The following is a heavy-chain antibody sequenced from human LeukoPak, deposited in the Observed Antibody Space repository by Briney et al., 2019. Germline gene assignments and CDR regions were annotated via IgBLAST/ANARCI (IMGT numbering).Heavy chain of an antibody. CDR1: GGSISSYH. V-gene: IGHV4-4*07. D-gene: IGHD3-22*01. CDR2: LYTTGTT. J-gene: IGHJ6*03. Sequence: KASETLSLTCTVSGGSISSYHRSWVRQPAGKGLEWIGRLYTTGTTSYNPSLKSRVTMSVDTSKNQFSLKLSSVTAADTAVYYCARGYYDSRYYNYYMGVWGKGTTVTVSS. CDR3: ARGYYDSRYYNYYMGV.